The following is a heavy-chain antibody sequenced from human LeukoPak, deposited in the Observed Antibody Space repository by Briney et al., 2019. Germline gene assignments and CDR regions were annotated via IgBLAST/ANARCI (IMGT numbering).Heavy chain of an antibody. D-gene: IGHD6-13*01. CDR1: GFTFSSYG. CDR2: IGYDGSNK. V-gene: IGHV3-30*02. Sequence: SGGSLRLSCAASGFTFSSYGMHWLRQAPGKGLEWVAFIGYDGSNKYYADSVKGRFTISRDNSKNTLYLQMNSLRAEDTAVYYCAKDGVSAFDYWGQGTLVTVSS. J-gene: IGHJ4*02. CDR3: AKDGVSAFDY.